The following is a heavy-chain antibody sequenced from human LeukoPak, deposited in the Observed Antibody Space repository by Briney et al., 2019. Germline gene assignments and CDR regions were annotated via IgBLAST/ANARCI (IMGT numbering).Heavy chain of an antibody. J-gene: IGHJ4*02. D-gene: IGHD6-13*01. CDR1: GDSISSGDYY. V-gene: IGHV4-61*02. CDR2: ISSSGST. Sequence: SETLSLTCTVSGDSISSGDYYWSWIRQPAGKGLEWIGRISSSGSTNYNPSLKSRVTISVDTSQKQFSLRLTSVTAADTAVYYCARGRYLTTSGGAAAGFLDYWGQGSLVTVST. CDR3: ARGRYLTTSGGAAAGFLDY.